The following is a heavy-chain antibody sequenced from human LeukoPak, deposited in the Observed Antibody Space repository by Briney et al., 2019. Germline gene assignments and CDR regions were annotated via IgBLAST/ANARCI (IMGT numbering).Heavy chain of an antibody. V-gene: IGHV1-2*02. J-gene: IGHJ4*02. D-gene: IGHD3-22*01. CDR1: GYTFTGYY. CDR3: AREGGLLRLETIDY. Sequence: GASVKVSCTASGYTFTGYYMHWVRQAPGQGLEWMGWINPNSGGTNYAQKFQGRVTMTRDTSISTAYMELSRLRSDDTAVYYCAREGGLLRLETIDYWGQGTLVTVSS. CDR2: INPNSGGT.